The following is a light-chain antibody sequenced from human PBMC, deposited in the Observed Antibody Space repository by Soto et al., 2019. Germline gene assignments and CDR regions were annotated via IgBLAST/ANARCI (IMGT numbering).Light chain of an antibody. J-gene: IGKJ3*01. CDR1: QSVSSSY. V-gene: IGKV3-20*01. Sequence: EIVLTQCPGTLSLSPGERATLSCRASQSVSSSYLSWLQQKPGQAPRLLIYGASSRATGIPDRFSGSGSGTDFTLTISRLEPEDFAVYYCQQYGSSLFTFGPGTKVDIK. CDR2: GAS. CDR3: QQYGSSLFT.